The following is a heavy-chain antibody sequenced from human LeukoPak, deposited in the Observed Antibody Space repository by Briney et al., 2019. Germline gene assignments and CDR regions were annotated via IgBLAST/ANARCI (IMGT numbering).Heavy chain of an antibody. CDR3: ARHYYGSGSYYWFDP. CDR2: MYHNGST. D-gene: IGHD3-10*01. J-gene: IGHJ5*02. V-gene: IGHV4-39*01. Sequence: ASETLSLTCTVSGGSISSYSYYWGWIRQPPGKGLEWIGSMYHNGSTYYNPSLKSRVTISVDTSKNQFSLKLSSVTAADTAVYYCARHYYGSGSYYWFDPWGQGTLVTVSS. CDR1: GGSISSYSYY.